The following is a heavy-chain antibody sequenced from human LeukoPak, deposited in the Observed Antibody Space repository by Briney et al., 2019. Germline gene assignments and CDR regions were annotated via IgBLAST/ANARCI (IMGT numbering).Heavy chain of an antibody. CDR3: ARLYFYDSSGWVDH. CDR1: GFTVSSNY. D-gene: IGHD3-22*01. Sequence: GGSLRLSCAASGFTVSSNYMSWVRQAPGKGLEWVSLMYSGGNTYYADSVKGRFTISRDSSKSTLFLQMNSLRAEDTAVYYCARLYFYDSSGWVDHWGQGTLVT. J-gene: IGHJ4*02. V-gene: IGHV3-53*01. CDR2: MYSGGNT.